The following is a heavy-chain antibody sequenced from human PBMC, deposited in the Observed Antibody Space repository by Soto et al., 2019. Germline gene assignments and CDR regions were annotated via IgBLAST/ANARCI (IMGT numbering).Heavy chain of an antibody. D-gene: IGHD3-10*01. Sequence: PGGSLRLSCAASGFTFSSSGMHWVRQAPGKGLEWVAVISYDGSNKYYADSVKGRLTISRDNSKNTLYLQMNSLRAEDTAVYYCAKDRGPQSLLGGMDVWGQGTTVTVSS. CDR1: GFTFSSSG. V-gene: IGHV3-30*18. J-gene: IGHJ6*02. CDR3: AKDRGPQSLLGGMDV. CDR2: ISYDGSNK.